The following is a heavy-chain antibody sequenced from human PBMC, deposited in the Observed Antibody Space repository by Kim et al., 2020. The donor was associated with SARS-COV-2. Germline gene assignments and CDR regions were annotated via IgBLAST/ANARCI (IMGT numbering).Heavy chain of an antibody. CDR2: ISSSSSYI. D-gene: IGHD3-22*01. V-gene: IGHV3-21*01. CDR3: ARAGSIFYDSSGYYYFDY. Sequence: GGSLRLSCAASGFTFSSYSMNWVRQAPGKGLEWVSSISSSSSYIYYADSVKGRFTISRDNAKNSLYLQMNSLRAEDTAVYYCARAGSIFYDSSGYYYFDYWGQGTLVTVSS. J-gene: IGHJ4*02. CDR1: GFTFSSYS.